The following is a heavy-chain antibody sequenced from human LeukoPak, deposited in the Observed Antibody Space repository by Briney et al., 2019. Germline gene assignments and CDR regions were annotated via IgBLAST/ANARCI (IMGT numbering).Heavy chain of an antibody. CDR3: ARDLSSSSGEYFQH. J-gene: IGHJ1*01. CDR1: GFTFDDYS. Sequence: GGSLRLSCAASGFTFDDYSMRWVRQAPGKGLEWVSGINWNGGSTGYADSVKGRFNISRDNAKNSLYLQMNSLRAEDTALYYCARDLSSSSGEYFQHWGQGTLVTVSS. CDR2: INWNGGST. D-gene: IGHD6-6*01. V-gene: IGHV3-20*04.